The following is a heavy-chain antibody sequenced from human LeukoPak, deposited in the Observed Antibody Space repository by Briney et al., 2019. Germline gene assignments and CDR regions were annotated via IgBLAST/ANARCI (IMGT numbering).Heavy chain of an antibody. CDR2: INPNSGGT. D-gene: IGHD1-26*01. Sequence: ASVKVSCKASGYTFTGYYMHWVRQAPGQGLEWMGWINPNSGGTNYAQKFQGRVTMTRDTSISTAYMELSSLRSEDTAVYYCARGRLVGATIDYWGQGTLVTVSS. J-gene: IGHJ4*02. V-gene: IGHV1-2*02. CDR1: GYTFTGYY. CDR3: ARGRLVGATIDY.